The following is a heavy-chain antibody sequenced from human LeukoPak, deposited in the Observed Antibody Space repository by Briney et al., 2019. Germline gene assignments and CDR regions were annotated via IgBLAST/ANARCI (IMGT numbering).Heavy chain of an antibody. CDR3: ARVNYYGSGSYHGGLDY. Sequence: SQTLSLTCAVSGGSISSGGYSWSWIRQPPGKGLEWIGYIYHSGSTYYNPSLKSRVTISVDTSKNQFSLKLSSVTAADTAVYYCARVNYYGSGSYHGGLDYWGQGTLVTVSS. J-gene: IGHJ4*02. V-gene: IGHV4-30-2*01. CDR2: IYHSGST. D-gene: IGHD3-10*01. CDR1: GGSISSGGYS.